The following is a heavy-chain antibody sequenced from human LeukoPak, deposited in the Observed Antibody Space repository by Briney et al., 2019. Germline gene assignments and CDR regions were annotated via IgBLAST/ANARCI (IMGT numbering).Heavy chain of an antibody. CDR2: VSAYNGNT. J-gene: IGHJ4*02. Sequence: ASVKVSCKASGYTFTSYGISWVRQAPGQGLEWMGWVSAYNGNTNYAQKFQGRVTMTTDTSTSTAYMELRSLRSDDTAVYYCAREGGYDYIWGSNQSGDYFDYWGQGTLVTVSS. CDR3: AREGGYDYIWGSNQSGDYFDY. CDR1: GYTFTSYG. D-gene: IGHD3-16*01. V-gene: IGHV1-18*01.